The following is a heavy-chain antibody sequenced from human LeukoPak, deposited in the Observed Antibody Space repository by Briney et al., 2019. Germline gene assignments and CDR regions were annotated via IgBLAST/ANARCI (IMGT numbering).Heavy chain of an antibody. Sequence: SETLSLTCTVSGGSISNYYWSWIRQPPGKGLEWIGYIYYSGNTNYNPSLKSRVTISVDTSKNQVSLNLTSVTAADTAVYYCARALSGSSYFYYMDVWGNGSTVTISS. CDR2: IYYSGNT. D-gene: IGHD1-26*01. J-gene: IGHJ6*03. CDR1: GGSISNYY. CDR3: ARALSGSSYFYYMDV. V-gene: IGHV4-59*01.